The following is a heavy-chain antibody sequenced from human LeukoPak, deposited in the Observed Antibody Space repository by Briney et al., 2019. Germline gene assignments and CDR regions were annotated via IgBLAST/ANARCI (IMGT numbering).Heavy chain of an antibody. CDR3: ARAVYYYDSSGYWGLDDFDI. J-gene: IGHJ3*02. CDR1: GGTISSGDYY. V-gene: IGHV4-30-4*08. CDR2: IYYSGST. Sequence: KPSQTLSLTCTVSGGTISSGDYYWGWIRQPPGKGLEWIGYIYYSGSTYYNPSLKSRVTISVDTSKNQFSLKLSSVTAADTAVYYCARAVYYYDSSGYWGLDDFDIWGQGTMVTVSS. D-gene: IGHD3-22*01.